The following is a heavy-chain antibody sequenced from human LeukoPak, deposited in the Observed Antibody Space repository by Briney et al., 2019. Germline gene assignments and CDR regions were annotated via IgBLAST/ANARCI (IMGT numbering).Heavy chain of an antibody. CDR1: GGSISSGAYY. D-gene: IGHD3-10*01. Sequence: SETLSLTCTVSGGSISSGAYYWSWIRQHPGKGLEWIGYINYSGSTYHNPSLRSRLTISVDTSKNQFSLELSSVTAADTALYYCARNSGSGKNWFDPWGQGTLVTVSS. J-gene: IGHJ5*02. V-gene: IGHV4-31*03. CDR3: ARNSGSGKNWFDP. CDR2: INYSGST.